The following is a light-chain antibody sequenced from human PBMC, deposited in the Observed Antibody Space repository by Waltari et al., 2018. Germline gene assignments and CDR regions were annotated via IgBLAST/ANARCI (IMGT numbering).Light chain of an antibody. CDR2: DDN. CDR1: TSDIGNKY. Sequence: QSVLTQPPSVSAAPGQEVTISCSGSTSDIGNKYVSWYQQVPGTAPKLLISDDNNRPSGVPDRFSGSKSGTSATLLITGLQTGDEADYFCATWDDSLSAGVFGPGTKVTV. V-gene: IGLV1-51*01. CDR3: ATWDDSLSAGV. J-gene: IGLJ1*01.